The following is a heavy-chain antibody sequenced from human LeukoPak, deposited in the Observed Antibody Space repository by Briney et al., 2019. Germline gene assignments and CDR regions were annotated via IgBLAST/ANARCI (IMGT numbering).Heavy chain of an antibody. Sequence: ASVKVSCKASGYTFTGYYMHWVRQAPGQGLEWMGWINPNSGGTNYAQKFQGRVTMTRDTSISTAYMELSGLRSDGTAVYYCARNPPGYSSSWTFDYWGQGTLVTVSS. CDR3: ARNPPGYSSSWTFDY. J-gene: IGHJ4*02. CDR2: INPNSGGT. V-gene: IGHV1-2*02. CDR1: GYTFTGYY. D-gene: IGHD6-13*01.